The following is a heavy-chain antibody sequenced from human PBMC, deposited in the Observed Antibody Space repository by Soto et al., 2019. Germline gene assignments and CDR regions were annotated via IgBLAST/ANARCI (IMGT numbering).Heavy chain of an antibody. CDR3: ASSGPNYYDSSGYHYSAFDI. V-gene: IGHV3-30-3*01. Sequence: PGGSLRLSCAASGFTFSSYAMHWVRQAPDKGLEWVAVISYDGSNKYYADSVKGRFTISRDNSKNTLYLQMNSLRAEDTAVYYCASSGPNYYDSSGYHYSAFDIWGQGTMVTVSS. CDR1: GFTFSSYA. D-gene: IGHD3-22*01. CDR2: ISYDGSNK. J-gene: IGHJ3*02.